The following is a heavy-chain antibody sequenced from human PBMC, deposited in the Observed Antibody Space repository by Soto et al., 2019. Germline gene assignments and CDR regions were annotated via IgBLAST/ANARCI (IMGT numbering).Heavy chain of an antibody. Sequence: PSENLSLTCTVSDGAIRTYSWTWIRQTAGKGLEWIGRIYSSGSTKYNPALQSRVTMSLDTSNNQFSLRLTSVTAADTAVYYCARGQRFSDWFDPWGQGTLVTGSS. J-gene: IGHJ5*02. V-gene: IGHV4-4*07. CDR3: ARGQRFSDWFDP. D-gene: IGHD3-3*01. CDR2: IYSSGST. CDR1: DGAIRTYS.